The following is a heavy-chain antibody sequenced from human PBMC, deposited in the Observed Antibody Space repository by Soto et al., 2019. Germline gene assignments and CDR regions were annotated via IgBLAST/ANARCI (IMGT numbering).Heavy chain of an antibody. CDR3: AKRDRKWFDP. Sequence: PGGSLRLSCAASGFTFSSYAMSWVRQAPGKGLEXVXXXSXSXGXTXXXXSVKGRFTISRDNSKNTLYLQMNSLRAEDTAVYYCAKRDRKWFDPWGQGTLVTVSS. V-gene: IGHV3-23*01. J-gene: IGHJ5*02. CDR2: XSXSXGXT. CDR1: GFTFSSYA.